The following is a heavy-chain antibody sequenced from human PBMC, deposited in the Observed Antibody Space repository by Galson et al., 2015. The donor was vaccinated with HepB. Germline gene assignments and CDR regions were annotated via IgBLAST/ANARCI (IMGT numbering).Heavy chain of an antibody. J-gene: IGHJ4*02. CDR2: ISSSSSTI. CDR1: GFTFSSYS. CDR3: ARDQWFGDSMGVDY. D-gene: IGHD3-10*01. Sequence: SLRLSCAASGFTFSSYSMNWGRQAPGKGLEWVSYISSSSSTIYYADSVKGRFTISRDNAKNSLYLQMNSLRDEDTAVYYCARDQWFGDSMGVDYWGQGTLVTVSS. V-gene: IGHV3-48*02.